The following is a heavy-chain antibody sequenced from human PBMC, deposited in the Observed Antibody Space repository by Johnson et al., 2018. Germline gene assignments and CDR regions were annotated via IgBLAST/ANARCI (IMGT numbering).Heavy chain of an antibody. J-gene: IGHJ6*03. V-gene: IGHV3-23*01. CDR1: GFTFSSYA. CDR2: ISGSGGST. CDR3: ARDPTKRYTSLGYYYYSMDV. Sequence: VQLQESGGGLVQPGGSLRLSCAASGFTFSSYAMSWVRQAPGKGLEWVSAISGSGGSTYYADSVKGRFTISRDNSRNTLYLQMNSLRAEDTAVYYCARDPTKRYTSLGYYYYSMDVWGKGTTVTVSS. D-gene: IGHD6-13*01.